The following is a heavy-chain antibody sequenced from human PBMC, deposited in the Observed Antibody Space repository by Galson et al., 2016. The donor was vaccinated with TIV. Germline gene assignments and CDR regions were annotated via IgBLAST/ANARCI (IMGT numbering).Heavy chain of an antibody. Sequence: SLRLSCAASGFAVSSHEMNCVRQAPGKGLEWLSYIGRGANFRDYSDSVTGRFTVSEDNAKNSLYLQMSSLRAEDTGVYYCARDGGNAWEYDCWGQGTLVTVSP. D-gene: IGHD1-26*01. V-gene: IGHV3-48*03. CDR2: IGRGANFR. CDR3: ARDGGNAWEYDC. CDR1: GFAVSSHE. J-gene: IGHJ4*02.